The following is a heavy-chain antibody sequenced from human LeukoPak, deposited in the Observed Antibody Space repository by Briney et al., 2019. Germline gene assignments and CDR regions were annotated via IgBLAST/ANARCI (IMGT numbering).Heavy chain of an antibody. V-gene: IGHV4-61*02. D-gene: IGHD1-1*01. J-gene: IGHJ4*02. CDR3: ARGTYPLYYFDY. CDR1: GGSINSGSYF. Sequence: SSQTLSLTCTVSGGSINSGSYFWSWIRQPAGKGLEWIGRIYTSGSTDYNPSLKSRVTISLDTSKNQFSLKLTSVTAADTAVYYCARGTYPLYYFDYWGQGTLVSVSS. CDR2: IYTSGST.